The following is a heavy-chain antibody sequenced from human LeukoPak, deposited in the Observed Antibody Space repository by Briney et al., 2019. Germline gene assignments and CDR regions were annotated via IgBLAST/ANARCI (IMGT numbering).Heavy chain of an antibody. CDR1: GLTFGGYA. Sequence: GGSLRLSCAASGLTFGGYAMSWVRQAPGKGLEWVSTIGSGGENTYYADSAKGRFTNSRDNSKNTVYLQMNSLRAEDTAVYYCAKVLSGSQDYWGQGTLVTVSS. J-gene: IGHJ4*02. CDR2: IGSGGENT. CDR3: AKVLSGSQDY. V-gene: IGHV3-23*01. D-gene: IGHD1-26*01.